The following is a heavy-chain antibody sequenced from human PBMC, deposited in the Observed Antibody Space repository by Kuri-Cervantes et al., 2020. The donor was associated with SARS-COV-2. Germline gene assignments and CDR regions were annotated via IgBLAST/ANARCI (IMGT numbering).Heavy chain of an antibody. V-gene: IGHV3-33*08. D-gene: IGHD3-22*01. CDR2: ISWGGRAK. CDR3: ARGSYYYDSSRGDDY. J-gene: IGHJ4*02. CDR1: GLTFTSYD. Sequence: LTCAASGLTFTSYDLHWVRQAPGKGLEWVAAISWGGRAKFYGDAVRGRFTISRDNSKDTLYLQMNSLRAEDTAVYYCARGSYYYDSSRGDDYWGQGTLVTVSS.